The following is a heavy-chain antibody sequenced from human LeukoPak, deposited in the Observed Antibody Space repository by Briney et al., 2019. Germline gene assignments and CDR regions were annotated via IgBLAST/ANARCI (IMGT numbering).Heavy chain of an antibody. D-gene: IGHD5-12*01. CDR3: ARGAHSGYDFRPENDAFDI. CDR2: INPNSGGT. V-gene: IGHV1-2*02. CDR1: GYTFTGYY. J-gene: IGHJ3*02. Sequence: ASVKVSCKASGYTFTGYYMHWVRQAPGQGLEWMGWINPNSGGTNYAQKFQGRVTMTRDTSISTAYMELSRLRSDDTAVYHCARGAHSGYDFRPENDAFDIWGQGTMVTVSS.